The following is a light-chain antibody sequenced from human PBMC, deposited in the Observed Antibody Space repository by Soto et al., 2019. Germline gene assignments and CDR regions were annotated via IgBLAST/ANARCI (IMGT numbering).Light chain of an antibody. CDR3: QQDYNVF. CDR1: QSVSIK. Sequence: TQSPGTLSVSPGERATLSCRASQSVSIKLAGDQQKPGQAPRLLIYGASTRATSIPARFSGSGSGTDLTLTISRLQPEDFAVYYCQQDYNVFFGPGTKVDIK. V-gene: IGKV3D-15*01. CDR2: GAS. J-gene: IGKJ3*01.